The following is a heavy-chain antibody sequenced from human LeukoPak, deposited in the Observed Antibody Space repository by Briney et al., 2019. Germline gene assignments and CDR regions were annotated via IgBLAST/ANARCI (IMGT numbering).Heavy chain of an antibody. J-gene: IGHJ5*02. D-gene: IGHD3-10*01. CDR1: GGSMTSGSYY. Sequence: SETLSLTCTVSGGSMTSGSYYWSWIRQPPGKGLEWIGSIYYRGSAYYNPSLKSRVTISVVTSQNQFSLKLSSVTAADTAVYYCARSITMVRRHGWFDPWGQGTLVTISS. CDR3: ARSITMVRRHGWFDP. V-gene: IGHV4-39*07. CDR2: IYYRGSA.